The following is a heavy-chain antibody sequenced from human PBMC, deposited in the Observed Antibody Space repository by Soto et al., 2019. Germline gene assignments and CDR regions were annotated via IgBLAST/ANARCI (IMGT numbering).Heavy chain of an antibody. D-gene: IGHD2-2*01. Sequence: PGGPLILSSAASGFTFSIYAMSWVRRAPGKGLEWVSAISGSVGSTYYADSVKGRFTISRDNSKNTLYLQMNSLRAEDTAVYYCAKDYCSSTSCYVNYWGQGPLVTVSS. J-gene: IGHJ4*02. CDR3: AKDYCSSTSCYVNY. CDR1: GFTFSIYA. CDR2: ISGSVGST. V-gene: IGHV3-23*01.